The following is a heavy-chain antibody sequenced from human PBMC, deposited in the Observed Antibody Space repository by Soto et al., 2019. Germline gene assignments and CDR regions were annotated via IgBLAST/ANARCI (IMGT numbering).Heavy chain of an antibody. J-gene: IGHJ4*02. V-gene: IGHV6-1*01. D-gene: IGHD6-13*01. Sequence: QVQLQQSGPGLVKPSQTLSLTCAIFGDSVSSKSVAWNWIRQSPSRGLEWLGRTYYRSKWYDDYGVSVKRQVSINPDTSKTQFSLQLNSVTPEDTAVYYCARVRCEQQMSHFDYWGQGILVTVSS. CDR3: ARVRCEQQMSHFDY. CDR1: GDSVSSKSVA. CDR2: TYYRSKWYD.